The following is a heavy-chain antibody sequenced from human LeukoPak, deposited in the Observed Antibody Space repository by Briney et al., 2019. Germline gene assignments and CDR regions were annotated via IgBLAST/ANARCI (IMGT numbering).Heavy chain of an antibody. Sequence: GRSLRLSCAASGFTFSSYAMSWVRQAPGKGLEWVSAISGSGGSTYYADSVKGRFTISRDNSKNTLYLQMNSLRAEDTAVYYCASYYDSSGYSGFDYWGQGTLVTVSS. D-gene: IGHD3-22*01. CDR3: ASYYDSSGYSGFDY. CDR1: GFTFSSYA. J-gene: IGHJ4*02. CDR2: ISGSGGST. V-gene: IGHV3-23*01.